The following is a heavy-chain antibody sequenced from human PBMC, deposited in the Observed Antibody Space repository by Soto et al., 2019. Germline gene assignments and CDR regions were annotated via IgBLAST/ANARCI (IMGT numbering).Heavy chain of an antibody. Sequence: QVQLVQSGPELKKPGASVKVSCKTSGYSFYNSGISWVRQAPGQGLEWMGWISVFNGYAHYAQKFQGRVSRTADTLTSTAYMELRGLRSDDTAMYYCSKNGTSGFASWGQGTPVTVSS. CDR1: GYSFYNSG. CDR2: ISVFNGYA. J-gene: IGHJ5*01. V-gene: IGHV1-18*01. CDR3: SKNGTSGFAS. D-gene: IGHD1-1*01.